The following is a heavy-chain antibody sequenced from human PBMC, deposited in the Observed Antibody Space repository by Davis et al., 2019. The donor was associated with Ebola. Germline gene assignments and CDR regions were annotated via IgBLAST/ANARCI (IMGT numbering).Heavy chain of an antibody. D-gene: IGHD2-15*01. V-gene: IGHV3-7*01. CDR3: AREGGSGVVVVAATFDY. CDR2: INQDESEK. Sequence: GESLKISCAASGFTFSSYWMSWVRQAPGKGPEWVAIINQDESEKYYVDSVKGRFTISRENAKNSLYLQMNSLRAEDTAVYYCAREGGSGVVVVAATFDYWGQGTLVTVSS. J-gene: IGHJ4*02. CDR1: GFTFSSYW.